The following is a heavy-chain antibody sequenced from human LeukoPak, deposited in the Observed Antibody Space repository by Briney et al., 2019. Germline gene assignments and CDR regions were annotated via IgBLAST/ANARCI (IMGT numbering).Heavy chain of an antibody. CDR2: IYYSGST. V-gene: IGHV4-31*11. CDR3: ARERRGGGFDP. CDR1: GGSISSGGYY. J-gene: IGHJ5*02. Sequence: SETLSLTCAVSGGSISSGGYYWSWIRQHPGKGLEWIGYIYYSGSTYYNPSLKSRVTISVDTSKNQFSLKLSSVTAADTAVYYCARERRGGGFDPWGQGTLVTVSS. D-gene: IGHD3-16*01.